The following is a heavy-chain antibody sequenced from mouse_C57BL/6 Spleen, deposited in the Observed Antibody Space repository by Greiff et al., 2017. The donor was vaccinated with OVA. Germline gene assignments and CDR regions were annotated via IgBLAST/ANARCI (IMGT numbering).Heavy chain of an antibody. CDR3: ARGYYGKGYAMDY. Sequence: VQLKQSGGGLVKPGGSLKLSCAASGFTFSDYGMHWVRQAPEKGLEWVAYISSGSSTIYYADTVKGRFTISRDNAKNTLFLQMTSLRSEDTAMYYCARGYYGKGYAMDYWGQGTSVTVSS. J-gene: IGHJ4*01. D-gene: IGHD1-2*01. CDR1: GFTFSDYG. CDR2: ISSGSSTI. V-gene: IGHV5-17*01.